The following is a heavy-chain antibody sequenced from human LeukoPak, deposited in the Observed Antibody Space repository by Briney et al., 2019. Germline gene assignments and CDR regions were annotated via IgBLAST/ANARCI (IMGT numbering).Heavy chain of an antibody. D-gene: IGHD1-26*01. CDR1: GYTFISYG. V-gene: IGHV1-18*01. J-gene: IGHJ6*03. CDR3: AREGGVGPTAPPDYYSYQMDV. CDR2: ISSYTTKT. Sequence: ASVKVSCKASGYTFISYGITWLRQAPRQGLEWMGWISSYTTKTNYAQSLQGRVTMTTDTSTSTAYMELRSLRSDDTAEYYCAREGGVGPTAPPDYYSYQMDVWGKGTTVTVSS.